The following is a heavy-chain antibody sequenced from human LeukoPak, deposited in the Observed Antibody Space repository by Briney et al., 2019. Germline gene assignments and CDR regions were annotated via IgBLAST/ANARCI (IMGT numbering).Heavy chain of an antibody. CDR1: GYPFTSYG. CDR3: ARDFRSLSGPRWLHF. D-gene: IGHD5-24*01. CDR2: ISAYNGNT. J-gene: IGHJ4*02. V-gene: IGHV1-18*01. Sequence: GASVKVSCKASGYPFTSYGISWVRQAPGQGLEWMGWISAYNGNTNYTQNLQGRITMTTDTSTSTAYMELRSLRSADTAVYYCARDFRSLSGPRWLHFGGQGTLVTVSS.